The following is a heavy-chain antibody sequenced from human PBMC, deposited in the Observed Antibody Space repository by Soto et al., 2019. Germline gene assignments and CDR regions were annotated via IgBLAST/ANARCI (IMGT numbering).Heavy chain of an antibody. CDR2: KSYDGSNK. J-gene: IGHJ3*02. CDR3: ARGLPIVVVTANTQGAFDI. V-gene: IGHV3-30-3*01. CDR1: GFTFSSYA. Sequence: GGSLRLSCAASGFTFSSYAMHWVRQAPGKGLEWVAVKSYDGSNKYYADSVKGRFTISRDNSKNTLYLQMNSLRAEDTAVYYCARGLPIVVVTANTQGAFDIWGQGTMVTVSS. D-gene: IGHD2-21*02.